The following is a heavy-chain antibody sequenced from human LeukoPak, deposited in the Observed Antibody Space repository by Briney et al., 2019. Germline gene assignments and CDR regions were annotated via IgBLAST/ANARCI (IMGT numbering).Heavy chain of an antibody. CDR2: ITDSGGSK. Sequence: GGSLRLSCAASGFTDSSDYMSWVRQAPGKGLEWVSSITDSGGSKSYADSVRGRFTISRDNSKNTLYLQMNSLRAEDTAVYYCAKALMSLWYFDFWGPGALVTVSS. V-gene: IGHV3-23*01. CDR3: AKALMSLWYFDF. CDR1: GFTDSSDY. J-gene: IGHJ4*02. D-gene: IGHD2-21*01.